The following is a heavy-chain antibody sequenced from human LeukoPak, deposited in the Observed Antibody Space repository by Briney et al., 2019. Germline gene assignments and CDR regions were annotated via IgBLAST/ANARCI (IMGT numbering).Heavy chain of an antibody. CDR2: MNPNSSNT. V-gene: IGHV1-8*01. CDR3: ARGRPRPIAYCGGDCYSLV. D-gene: IGHD2-21*02. Sequence: ASVKVSCKASGYTFTSYDINWVRQATGQGLEWMGWMNPNSSNTGYAQKFQGRVTMTRNTSISTAYMELSSLRSEDTAVYYCARGRPRPIAYCGGDCYSLVWGQGTLVTVSS. J-gene: IGHJ4*02. CDR1: GYTFTSYD.